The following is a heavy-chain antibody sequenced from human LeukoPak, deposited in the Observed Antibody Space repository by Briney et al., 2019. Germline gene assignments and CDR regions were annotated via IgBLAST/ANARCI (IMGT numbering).Heavy chain of an antibody. D-gene: IGHD3-3*01. Sequence: GGSLRLSCAASGFTFDDYAMHWVRQAPGKGLEWVSGIGWNSGSIGYADSVKGRFTISRDNAKNSLYLQMNSLRAEDTALYYCAKGGGSGGYDFWSGYLHYFDYWGQGTLVTVSS. J-gene: IGHJ4*02. CDR3: AKGGGSGGYDFWSGYLHYFDY. CDR1: GFTFDDYA. CDR2: IGWNSGSI. V-gene: IGHV3-9*01.